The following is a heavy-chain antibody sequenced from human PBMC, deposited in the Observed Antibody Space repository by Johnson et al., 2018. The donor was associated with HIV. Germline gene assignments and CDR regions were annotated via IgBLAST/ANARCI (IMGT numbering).Heavy chain of an antibody. CDR1: GFTFSSYW. Sequence: VQLVESGGVVVQPGGSLRLSCAASGFTFSSYWMSWVRQAPGKGLEWVANIKQDGSEKYYVDSVKGRFTISRDNAKNSLYLQMNSLRAEDTAVYYCARVAGDQVVLDAFDIWGQGTMVTVSS. J-gene: IGHJ3*02. CDR2: IKQDGSEK. D-gene: IGHD7-27*01. V-gene: IGHV3-7*01. CDR3: ARVAGDQVVLDAFDI.